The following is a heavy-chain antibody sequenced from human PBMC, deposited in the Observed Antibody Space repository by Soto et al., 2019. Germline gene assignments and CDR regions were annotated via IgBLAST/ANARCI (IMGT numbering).Heavy chain of an antibody. J-gene: IGHJ4*02. D-gene: IGHD3-22*01. Sequence: VQLVQSGAEVKKPGASVKVSCEASGFTFSSYSMNWVRQAPGKGLEWVSSISSSSSYIYYADSVKGRFTISRDNAKNSLYLQMNSLRAEDTAVYYCARSVGRYYDSSGYDYWGQGTLVTVSS. CDR3: ARSVGRYYDSSGYDY. V-gene: IGHV3-21*01. CDR2: ISSSSSYI. CDR1: GFTFSSYS.